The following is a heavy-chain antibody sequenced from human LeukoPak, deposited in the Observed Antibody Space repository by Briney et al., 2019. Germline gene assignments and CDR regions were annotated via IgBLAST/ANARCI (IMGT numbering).Heavy chain of an antibody. CDR1: GFTFSSYA. V-gene: IGHV3-30*04. Sequence: GGSLRLSCADSGFTFSSYAMHWVRQAPGKGLEWVAVISYDGSNKYYADSVKGRFTISRDNSKNTLYLQMNSLRAEDTAVYYCAREAETYYYDSSGLDYWGQGTLVTVSS. CDR3: AREAETYYYDSSGLDY. J-gene: IGHJ4*02. CDR2: ISYDGSNK. D-gene: IGHD3-22*01.